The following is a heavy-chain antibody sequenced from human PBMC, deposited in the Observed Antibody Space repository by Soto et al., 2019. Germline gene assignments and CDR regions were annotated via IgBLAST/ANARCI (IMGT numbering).Heavy chain of an antibody. J-gene: IGHJ4*02. CDR1: GDSVSSNSAA. CDR2: TYYRSKWYN. Sequence: SQTLSLTCAISGDSVSSNSAAWNWIRQSPSRGLEWLGRTYYRSKWYNDYAVSVKSRITINPDTSKNQFSLQLNSVTPEDTAVYYCARDGVEMATTPRYYFDYWGQGTLVTVSS. V-gene: IGHV6-1*01. CDR3: ARDGVEMATTPRYYFDY. D-gene: IGHD5-12*01.